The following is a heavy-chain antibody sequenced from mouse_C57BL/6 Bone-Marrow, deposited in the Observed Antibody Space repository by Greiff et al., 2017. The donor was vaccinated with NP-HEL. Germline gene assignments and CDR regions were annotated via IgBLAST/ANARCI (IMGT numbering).Heavy chain of an antibody. CDR1: GFSLTSYG. D-gene: IGHD4-1*01. J-gene: IGHJ4*01. V-gene: IGHV2-5*01. CDR3: AKRGILGAMDY. Sequence: VQLQQSGPGLVQPSPSLSITCTVSGFSLTSYGVHWVRQSPGKGLEWLGVIWRGGSTDYNAAFMSRLSITTDNSKSQVFFKMNSLQADDTAIYYCAKRGILGAMDYWGQGTSVTVSS. CDR2: IWRGGST.